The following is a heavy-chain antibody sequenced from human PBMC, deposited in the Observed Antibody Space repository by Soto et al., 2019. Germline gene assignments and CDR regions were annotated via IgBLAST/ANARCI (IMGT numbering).Heavy chain of an antibody. CDR2: IWYDGSNK. CDR1: GFTFSSYG. CDR3: ARERSPFGELPFDY. J-gene: IGHJ4*02. Sequence: GGSLRLSCAASGFTFSSYGMHWVRQAPGKGLEWVAVIWYDGSNKYYADSVKGRFTISRDNSKNTLYLQMNSLRAEDTAVYYCARERSPFGELPFDYWGQGTLVTVSS. D-gene: IGHD3-10*01. V-gene: IGHV3-33*01.